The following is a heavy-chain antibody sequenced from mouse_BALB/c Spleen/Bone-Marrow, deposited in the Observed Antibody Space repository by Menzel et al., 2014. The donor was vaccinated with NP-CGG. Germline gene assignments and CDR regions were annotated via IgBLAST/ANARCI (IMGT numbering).Heavy chain of an antibody. CDR2: INPSTGYT. D-gene: IGHD2-14*01. V-gene: IGHV1-7*01. J-gene: IGHJ4*01. CDR1: GYTFTSYW. Sequence: VQLQRSGAELAKPGASVKMSCMTSGYTFTSYWMHWVKQRPGQGLEWIGYINPSTGYTEYNQKFKDKATLTADKSSSTAYMQLSSLTSEDSAVYYCARPYRYGYYAMDSWGQGTSVTVSS. CDR3: ARPYRYGYYAMDS.